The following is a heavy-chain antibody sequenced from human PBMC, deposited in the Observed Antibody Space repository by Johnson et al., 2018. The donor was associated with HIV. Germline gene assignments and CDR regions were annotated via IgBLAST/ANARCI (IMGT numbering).Heavy chain of an antibody. Sequence: VQLVESGGGVIRPGGSLRLSCAASGFTVSSNYMSWVRQAPGKGLEWVSRINSDGSSTNYADSVQGRFTISRDNAKNTLYLQMNSLRAEDTAVYYCARVTYYYDTQAFDFWGQGTMVTVSS. CDR2: INSDGSST. CDR1: GFTVSSNY. V-gene: IGHV3-74*02. CDR3: ARVTYYYDTQAFDF. J-gene: IGHJ3*01. D-gene: IGHD3-22*01.